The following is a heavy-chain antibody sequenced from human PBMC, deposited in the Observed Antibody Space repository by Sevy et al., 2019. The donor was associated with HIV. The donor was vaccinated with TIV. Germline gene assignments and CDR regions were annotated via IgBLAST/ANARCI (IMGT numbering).Heavy chain of an antibody. J-gene: IGHJ4*01. V-gene: IGHV3-7*01. D-gene: IGHD5-18*01. CDR2: MKQDGSEE. CDR1: GFSFSIYW. Sequence: GGSLRLSCAASGFSFSIYWMSWVRQAPGKGLEWVATMKQDGSEEDYVDSVKGRFTISRDNAKYSLFLQMNSLSAEDMAVYYCVREGLGGYSYSLDYWGHGTLVTVSS. CDR3: VREGLGGYSYSLDY.